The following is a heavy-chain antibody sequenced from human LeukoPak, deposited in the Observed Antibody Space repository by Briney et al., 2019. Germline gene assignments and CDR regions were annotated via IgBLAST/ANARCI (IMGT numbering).Heavy chain of an antibody. D-gene: IGHD3-22*01. Sequence: GESLKISCKGSGYSFTSYWIGWVRQMPGKGLEWMGIIYPGDSDTRYSPSFQGQVTISADKSISNAYLQWSSLKASDTAVYYCARRRDSSGYPDAFDIWGQGTMVTVSS. CDR3: ARRRDSSGYPDAFDI. J-gene: IGHJ3*02. CDR1: GYSFTSYW. CDR2: IYPGDSDT. V-gene: IGHV5-51*01.